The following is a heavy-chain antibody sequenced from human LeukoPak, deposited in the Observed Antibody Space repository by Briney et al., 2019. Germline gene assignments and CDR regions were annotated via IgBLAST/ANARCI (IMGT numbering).Heavy chain of an antibody. D-gene: IGHD5-18*01. Sequence: GESLKISCKGSGYSFTNYWIGWVRHMAGKGQEWMGIFYPGDSDTRYSPSFQGHVTISADKSISTAYLQWSSLKALDISMYYCARLIRYRYGEAGFDSWGQGTLVTVSS. CDR2: FYPGDSDT. CDR1: GYSFTNYW. V-gene: IGHV5-51*01. J-gene: IGHJ4*02. CDR3: ARLIRYRYGEAGFDS.